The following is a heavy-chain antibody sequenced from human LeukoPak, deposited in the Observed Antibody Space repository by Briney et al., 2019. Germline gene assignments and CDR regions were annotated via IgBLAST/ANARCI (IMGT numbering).Heavy chain of an antibody. CDR1: GCTFTRYE. V-gene: IGHV1-3*01. Sequence: GASVKVSCKASGCTFTRYEMHWVRQAPGQRLEWMGWINAGNGNTKCSQKFQGRVTITRDTSASTAYMELSSLRSEDTAVYYCAREEVGATFDYWGQGTLVTVSS. CDR3: AREEVGATFDY. J-gene: IGHJ4*02. CDR2: INAGNGNT. D-gene: IGHD1-26*01.